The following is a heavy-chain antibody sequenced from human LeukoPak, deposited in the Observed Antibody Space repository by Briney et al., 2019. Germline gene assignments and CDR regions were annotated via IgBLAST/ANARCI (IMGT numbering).Heavy chain of an antibody. V-gene: IGHV4-59*01. CDR2: IYYSGST. Sequence: SETLSLICTVSGGSISSYYWSWIRQPPGKGLEWIGYIYYSGSTNYNPSLKSRVTISIDTSKNQFSLRLSSVTAADTAVYYCARVSYCAGDCHSRQFDYWGQGTLVTVSS. D-gene: IGHD2-21*02. CDR1: GGSISSYY. CDR3: ARVSYCAGDCHSRQFDY. J-gene: IGHJ4*02.